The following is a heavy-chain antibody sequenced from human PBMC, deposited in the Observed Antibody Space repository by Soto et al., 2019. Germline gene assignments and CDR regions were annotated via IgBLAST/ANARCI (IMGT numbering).Heavy chain of an antibody. CDR3: ARPLGTYYDSSGLFPDYYGMDV. Sequence: QLQLQESGPGLVKPSETLSLTCTVSGGSISSSSYYWGWIRQPPGKGLEWIGSIYYSGSTYYNPSLKSQFTITLDTSKTHFSLKLSSVTAADTAVYYCARPLGTYYDSSGLFPDYYGMDVWGQGTTVTVSS. CDR2: IYYSGST. D-gene: IGHD3-22*01. J-gene: IGHJ6*02. V-gene: IGHV4-39*01. CDR1: GGSISSSSYY.